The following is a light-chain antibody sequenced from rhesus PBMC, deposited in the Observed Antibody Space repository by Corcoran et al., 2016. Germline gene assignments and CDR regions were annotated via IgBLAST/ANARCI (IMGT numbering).Light chain of an antibody. V-gene: IGKV1-74*01. J-gene: IGKJ3*01. CDR3: QHGYGTPH. Sequence: DIQMTQSPSSLSASVGDRVTITCRASENVNNYLNWYQQKPGKAPKLLINKASTLQSGVPSRFSGRGSGTDYTFTVSSLQPEDVATYYCQHGYGTPHFGPGTKLDIK. CDR1: ENVNNY. CDR2: KAS.